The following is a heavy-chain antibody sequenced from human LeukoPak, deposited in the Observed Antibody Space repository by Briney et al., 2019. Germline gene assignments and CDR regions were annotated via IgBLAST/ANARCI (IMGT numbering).Heavy chain of an antibody. D-gene: IGHD6-19*01. V-gene: IGHV3-74*01. Sequence: GGSLRLSCAASGFTFTTYWMHWVRQAPGKGLVWVSRINADGSTTTYADSVKGRFTISRDNAKNTLYLQMNSLRAEDTAVYYCSRPYRSGWSGNGMAVWGRGTTVTAS. J-gene: IGHJ6*02. CDR3: SRPYRSGWSGNGMAV. CDR1: GFTFTTYW. CDR2: INADGSTT.